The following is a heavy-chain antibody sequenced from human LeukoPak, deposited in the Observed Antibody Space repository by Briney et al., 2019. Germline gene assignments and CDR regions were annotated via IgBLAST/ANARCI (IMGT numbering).Heavy chain of an antibody. Sequence: SETLSLTCTVSGGSISSYYWSWIRQPPGKGLEWIGYIFYSGSANYNPSLKSRVTISVDTSKSQFSLQLSSVTAADTAVYYCARVGYSSGRATYYFDYWGQGTLVTVSS. CDR2: IFYSGSA. CDR1: GGSISSYY. D-gene: IGHD6-19*01. V-gene: IGHV4-59*01. J-gene: IGHJ4*02. CDR3: ARVGYSSGRATYYFDY.